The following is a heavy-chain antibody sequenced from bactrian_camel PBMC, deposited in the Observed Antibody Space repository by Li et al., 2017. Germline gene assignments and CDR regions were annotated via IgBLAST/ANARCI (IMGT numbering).Heavy chain of an antibody. J-gene: IGHJ4*01. CDR3: AADISPGTICSAATQILAFQY. Sequence: HVQLVESGGGSVQAGGSLRLSCAASGYTVSSGCMAWFRQAPRKEREGVAAIDNHGSVSFQRSVLGRFTISKDNAKNTLYLQMDRLKSEDTAMYYCAADISPGTICSAATQILAFQYRGQGTQVTVS. CDR1: GYTVSSGC. CDR2: IDNHGSV. V-gene: IGHV3S6*01. D-gene: IGHD2*01.